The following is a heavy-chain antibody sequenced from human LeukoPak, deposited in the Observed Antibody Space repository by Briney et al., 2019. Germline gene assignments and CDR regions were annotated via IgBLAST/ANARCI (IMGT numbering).Heavy chain of an antibody. D-gene: IGHD2-15*01. Sequence: GGSLRLSCAASGFTFSSYAMSWVRQAPGKGLEWVSAISGSGGSTYYADSVKGRFTISRDNPKNTLYLQMNSLRAEDTAVYYCAKFRVRYGAATSAFDIWGQGTMVTVSS. J-gene: IGHJ3*02. CDR1: GFTFSSYA. V-gene: IGHV3-23*01. CDR3: AKFRVRYGAATSAFDI. CDR2: ISGSGGST.